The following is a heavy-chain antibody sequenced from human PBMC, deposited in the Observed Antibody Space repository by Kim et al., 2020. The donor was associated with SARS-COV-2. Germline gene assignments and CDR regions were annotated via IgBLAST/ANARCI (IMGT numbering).Heavy chain of an antibody. V-gene: IGHV4-39*01. J-gene: IGHJ4*02. CDR2: IYYSGST. CDR3: ARSGGLWFGELLSFWYFDY. D-gene: IGHD3-10*01. CDR1: GGSISSSSYY. Sequence: SETLSLTCTVSGGSISSSSYYWGWIRQPPGKGLEWIGSIYYSGSTYYNPSLKSRVTISVDTSKNQFSLKLSSVTAADTAVYYCARSGGLWFGELLSFWYFDYWGQGPLVTVSS.